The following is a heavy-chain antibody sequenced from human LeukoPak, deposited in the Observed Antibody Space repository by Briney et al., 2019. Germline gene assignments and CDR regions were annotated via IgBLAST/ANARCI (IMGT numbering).Heavy chain of an antibody. CDR1: GGTFSSYA. D-gene: IGHD2-15*01. Sequence: SVKVSCKASGGTFSSYAISWVRQAPGQGLEWMGGIIPIFGTANYAQKFQGGVTITADESTSTAYMELSSLRSEDTAVYYCARYCSGGSCPFDYWGQGTLVTVSS. CDR3: ARYCSGGSCPFDY. CDR2: IIPIFGTA. V-gene: IGHV1-69*13. J-gene: IGHJ4*02.